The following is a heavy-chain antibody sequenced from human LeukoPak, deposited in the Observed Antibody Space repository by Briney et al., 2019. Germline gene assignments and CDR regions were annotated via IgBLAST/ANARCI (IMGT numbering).Heavy chain of an antibody. CDR1: GDTFRNYY. CDR3: ARGAMGFYYGGGNYFYGLDV. V-gene: IGHV4-34*01. Sequence: SETLSLTCAVYGDTFRNYYWSWIRQPPGKGLEWIGEINHTGSTNYNPSLKSRVTVSVDTSNNQFSLKLGSVTAADTAVYYCARGAMGFYYGGGNYFYGLDVWGQGTTVSVSS. J-gene: IGHJ6*02. CDR2: INHTGST. D-gene: IGHD3-10*01.